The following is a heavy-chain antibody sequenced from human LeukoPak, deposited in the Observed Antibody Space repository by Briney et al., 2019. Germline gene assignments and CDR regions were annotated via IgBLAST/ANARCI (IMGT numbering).Heavy chain of an antibody. CDR3: ASPYYYASGSFDV. J-gene: IGHJ4*02. CDR1: GFTFSSYW. D-gene: IGHD3-10*01. Sequence: PGGSLRLSCAASGFTFSSYWMSWVRQAPGKGLEWVANIKQDGSEKYYVDSVKGRFTISRDNAKNSLYLQMNSLRGEDTALYYCASPYYYASGSFDVWGQGTLVTVSS. V-gene: IGHV3-7*03. CDR2: IKQDGSEK.